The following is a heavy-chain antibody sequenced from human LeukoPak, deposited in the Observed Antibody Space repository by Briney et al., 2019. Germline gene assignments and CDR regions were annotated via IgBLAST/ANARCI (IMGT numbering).Heavy chain of an antibody. CDR1: GYTFTSYY. Sequence: GASVKVSCKASGYTFTSYYIHWVRQAPGQGLEWMGIINPSGGSTSYAQRFQGRVTMTRDTSTSTVYMELSSLRSEDTAVYYCAKDIRSSWYYFQDWGQGTLVTVSS. CDR2: INPSGGST. V-gene: IGHV1-46*01. CDR3: AKDIRSSWYYFQD. J-gene: IGHJ1*01. D-gene: IGHD6-13*01.